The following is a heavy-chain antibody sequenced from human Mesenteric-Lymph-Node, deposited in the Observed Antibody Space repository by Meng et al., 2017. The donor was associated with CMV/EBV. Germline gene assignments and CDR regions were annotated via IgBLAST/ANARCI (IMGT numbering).Heavy chain of an antibody. Sequence: SETLSLTCTVSGGSISTSSFYWAWIRQPPGKGLEWIGTLYDNGDTYYSSSLKSRVTISVDTSKNQFSLKLSSVTAADTAVYYCARALGYCSSTSCYNWFDPWGQGTLVTVSS. CDR2: LYDNGDT. CDR1: GGSISTSSFY. V-gene: IGHV4-39*07. D-gene: IGHD2-2*01. J-gene: IGHJ5*02. CDR3: ARALGYCSSTSCYNWFDP.